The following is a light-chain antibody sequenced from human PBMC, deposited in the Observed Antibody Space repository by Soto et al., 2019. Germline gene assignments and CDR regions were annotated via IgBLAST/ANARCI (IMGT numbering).Light chain of an antibody. J-gene: IGKJ1*01. CDR1: QSVSSD. CDR3: QQYGSSPRT. Sequence: EIVMTQSPATLSVSPGERASLSCRASQSVSSDLAWYHQKPGQAPRLLMYGASSRATGIPERFSGSGSGTDFTLTISRLEPEDFAVYYCQQYGSSPRTFGQGTKVDIK. V-gene: IGKV3-20*01. CDR2: GAS.